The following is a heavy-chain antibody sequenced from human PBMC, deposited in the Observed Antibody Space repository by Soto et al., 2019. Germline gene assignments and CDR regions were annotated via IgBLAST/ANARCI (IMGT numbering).Heavy chain of an antibody. D-gene: IGHD6-13*01. V-gene: IGHV1-46*01. CDR2: IDPSSGTT. Sequence: ASVKVSCKPSGFSFSNFYVHWVRQAPGQGLEWMGIIDPSSGTTSYTQKFQERVTMTRDTSTYTVYMELSGLRSGDTAVYYCARGGYSSTWSNLLDRSGLDVWGQGTTVTVSS. J-gene: IGHJ6*02. CDR3: ARGGYSSTWSNLLDRSGLDV. CDR1: GFSFSNFY.